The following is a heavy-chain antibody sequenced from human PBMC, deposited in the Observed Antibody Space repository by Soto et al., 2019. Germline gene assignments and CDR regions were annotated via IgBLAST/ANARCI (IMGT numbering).Heavy chain of an antibody. Sequence: GGSMRLSCAASGLTLSNYPMSWVRQAPGKGLEWVGFMRSKVYGGATEFAASVEGRFRMSRDDFRGIAYLEMNSLKTEDTGVYYCSRVLGDGYKYGPSDYWGQGTLVTVSS. CDR2: MRSKVYGGAT. CDR3: SRVLGDGYKYGPSDY. V-gene: IGHV3-49*02. J-gene: IGHJ4*02. D-gene: IGHD5-12*01. CDR1: GLTLSNYP.